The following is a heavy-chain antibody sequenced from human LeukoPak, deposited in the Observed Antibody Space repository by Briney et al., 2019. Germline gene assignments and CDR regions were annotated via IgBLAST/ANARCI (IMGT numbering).Heavy chain of an antibody. CDR1: GGSLSSYY. V-gene: IGHV4-59*08. CDR3: ARLGVGGIAVADTLALDY. J-gene: IGHJ4*02. Sequence: SETLSLTCTVSGGSLSSYYWSWIRQPPGKGLEWIGYIYYSGSTNYNPSLKSRVTISVDTSKNQFSLKLSSVTAADTAVYYCARLGVGGIAVADTLALDYWGQGTLVTVSS. CDR2: IYYSGST. D-gene: IGHD6-19*01.